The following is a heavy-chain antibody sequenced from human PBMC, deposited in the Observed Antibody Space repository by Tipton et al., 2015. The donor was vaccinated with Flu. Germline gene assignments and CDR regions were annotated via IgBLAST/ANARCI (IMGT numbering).Heavy chain of an antibody. J-gene: IGHJ4*02. CDR3: ARTPPRGGFDY. V-gene: IGHV4-31*01. CDR2: IYYSGST. Sequence: TLSLTCTVSGGSISSGGFYWTWIRQHPGKGLEWIGYIYYSGSTYYNPSLKSLVTISVDTSKNQFSLKLSSVTAADTAVYYCARTPPRGGFDYWGQGTLVTVSS. CDR1: GGSISSGGFY.